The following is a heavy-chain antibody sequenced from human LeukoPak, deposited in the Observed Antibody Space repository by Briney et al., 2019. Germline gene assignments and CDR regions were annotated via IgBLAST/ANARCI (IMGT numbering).Heavy chain of an antibody. CDR2: INHSGST. CDR1: GGSFSGYY. J-gene: IGHJ4*02. Sequence: SETLSLTCAVYGGSFSGYYWSWIRQPPGKGLEWIGEINHSGSTNYNPSLKSRVTISVGTSKNQFSLKLSSVTAADTAVYYCARGSVTTNFDYWGQGTLVTVSS. V-gene: IGHV4-34*01. D-gene: IGHD4-17*01. CDR3: ARGSVTTNFDY.